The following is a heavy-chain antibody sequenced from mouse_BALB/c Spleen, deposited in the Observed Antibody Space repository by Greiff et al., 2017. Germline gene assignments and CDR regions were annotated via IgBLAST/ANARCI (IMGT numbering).Heavy chain of an antibody. CDR2: ISSGGSYT. CDR3: ARHYYGSSYYFDY. V-gene: IGHV5-6*01. J-gene: IGHJ2*01. D-gene: IGHD1-1*01. CDR1: GFTFSSYG. Sequence: EVQVVESGGDLVKPGGSLKLSCAASGFTFSSYGMSWVRQTPDKRLEWVATISSGGSYTYYPDSVTGRFTISRDNAKNTLYLQMSSLKSEDTAMFYCARHYYGSSYYFDYWGQGTTLTGSS.